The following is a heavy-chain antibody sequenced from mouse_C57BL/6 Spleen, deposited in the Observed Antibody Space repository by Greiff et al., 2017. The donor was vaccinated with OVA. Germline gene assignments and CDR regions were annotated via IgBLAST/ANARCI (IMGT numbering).Heavy chain of an antibody. CDR1: GYAFSSSW. CDR2: IYPGDGDT. J-gene: IGHJ3*01. D-gene: IGHD2-4*01. CDR3: AREDDYDEALFAY. Sequence: QVQLQQSGPELVKPGASVQISCKASGYAFSSSWMNWVKQRPGKGLEWIGRIYPGDGDTNYNGKFKGKTTLTADKSSSPAYMQLSSLTSEDSAVYFCAREDDYDEALFAYWGQGTLVTVSA. V-gene: IGHV1-82*01.